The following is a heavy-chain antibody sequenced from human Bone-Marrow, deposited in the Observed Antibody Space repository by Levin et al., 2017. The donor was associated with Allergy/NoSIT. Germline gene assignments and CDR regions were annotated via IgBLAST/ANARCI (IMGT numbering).Heavy chain of an antibody. J-gene: IGHJ4*02. CDR2: IRFDGSNK. V-gene: IGHV3-30*02. Sequence: LSLTCAASGFTFTNYGMHWVRQAPGKGLEWVAFIRFDGSNKYYADSVKARFTISRDNSKNTLYLQMNSLKTEDTAVYYCTTHLRVTTTHFIAYWGQGTLVTVSS. D-gene: IGHD4-17*01. CDR3: TTHLRVTTTHFIAY. CDR1: GFTFTNYG.